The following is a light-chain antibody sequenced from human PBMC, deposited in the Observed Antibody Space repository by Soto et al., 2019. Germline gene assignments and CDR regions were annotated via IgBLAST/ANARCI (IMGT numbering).Light chain of an antibody. CDR2: GNS. CDR3: QSYDNSLSTWV. J-gene: IGLJ3*02. Sequence: QSVLTQPPSVSGAPGQRVTTSCTGSSSNIGAGYDVQWYQQLPGTAPKLLIYGNSNRPSGVPDRFSGSKSGTSASLAITGLQAEDEAEYYCQSYDNSLSTWVFGGGTKLTVL. V-gene: IGLV1-40*01. CDR1: SSNIGAGYD.